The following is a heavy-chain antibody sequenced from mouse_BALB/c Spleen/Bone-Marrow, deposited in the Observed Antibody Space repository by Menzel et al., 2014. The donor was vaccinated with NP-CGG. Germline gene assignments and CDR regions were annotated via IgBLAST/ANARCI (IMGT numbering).Heavy chain of an antibody. CDR1: GFTLNNYA. V-gene: IGHV5-9-3*01. D-gene: IGHD2-3*01. CDR2: ISSGGGYI. CDR3: ARQESIYDGYYGGFAY. J-gene: IGHJ3*01. Sequence: EVQGVESGGGLVKPGGALNLSCAASGFTLNNYAMSWVRQTPERRLEWVATISSGGGYIYYPDSVKGQFTISRDNAKNTLYLQMSSLRSEDTAMYYCARQESIYDGYYGGFAYWGQGTLVTVSA.